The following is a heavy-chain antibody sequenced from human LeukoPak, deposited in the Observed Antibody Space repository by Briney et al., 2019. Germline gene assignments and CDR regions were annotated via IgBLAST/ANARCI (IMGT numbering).Heavy chain of an antibody. V-gene: IGHV4-59*01. D-gene: IGHD3-10*01. CDR1: GGSISSYY. CDR2: IYYSGST. Sequence: SETLSLTCTVSGGSISSYYWSWIRQPPGKGLEGIGYIYYSGSTNYNPSLKSRVTISVDTSKNQFSLKLSSVTAADTAVYYCARGRLLWFGESASEYFQHWGQGTLVTVSS. J-gene: IGHJ1*01. CDR3: ARGRLLWFGESASEYFQH.